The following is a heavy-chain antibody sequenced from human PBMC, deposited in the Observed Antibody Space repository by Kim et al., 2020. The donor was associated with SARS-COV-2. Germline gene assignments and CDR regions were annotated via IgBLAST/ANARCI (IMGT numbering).Heavy chain of an antibody. CDR2: IYTSGST. D-gene: IGHD5-12*01. CDR1: GGSISSGSYY. V-gene: IGHV4-61*02. CDR3: ARGPRFELATPVRYFDY. J-gene: IGHJ4*02. Sequence: SETLSLTCTVSGGSISSGSYYWSWIRQPAGKGLEWIGRIYTSGSTNYNPSLKSRVTISVDTSKNQFSLKLSSVTAADTAVYYCARGPRFELATPVRYFDYWGQGTLVTVSS.